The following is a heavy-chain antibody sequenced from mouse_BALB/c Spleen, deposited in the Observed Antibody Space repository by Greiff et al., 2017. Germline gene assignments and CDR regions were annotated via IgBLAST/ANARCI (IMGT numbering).Heavy chain of an antibody. V-gene: IGHV1-87*01. CDR2: IYPGDGDT. J-gene: IGHJ4*01. CDR1: GYTFTSYW. D-gene: IGHD1-1*01. CDR3: ARGIYYYGRGYAMDY. Sequence: VQLQQSGAELARPGASVKLSCKASGYTFTSYWMQWVKQRPGQGLEWIGAIYPGDGDTRYTQKFKGKATLTADKSSSTAYMQLSSLASEDSAVYYCARGIYYYGRGYAMDYWGQGTSVTVSS.